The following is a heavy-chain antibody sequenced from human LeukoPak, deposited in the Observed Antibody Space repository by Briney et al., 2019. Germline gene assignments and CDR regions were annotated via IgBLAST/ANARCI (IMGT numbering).Heavy chain of an antibody. J-gene: IGHJ5*02. CDR2: VYYNGNT. CDR1: GGSISPYY. CDR3: ARGPLSSRTTWTWFDP. D-gene: IGHD3/OR15-3a*01. V-gene: IGHV4-59*01. Sequence: SETLSLTCTVSGGSISPYYWTWIRQPPGKELEWIGYVYYNGNTNYNPSLKSRITISVDTSKNQFSLRLKSVTAADTAVYYCARGPLSSRTTWTWFDPWGQGTLVTVSS.